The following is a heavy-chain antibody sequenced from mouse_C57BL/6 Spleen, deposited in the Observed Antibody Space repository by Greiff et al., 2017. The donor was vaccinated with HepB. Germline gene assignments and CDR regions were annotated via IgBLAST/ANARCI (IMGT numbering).Heavy chain of an antibody. J-gene: IGHJ3*01. Sequence: VQLQQSGPELVKPGASVKISCKASGYAFSSSWMNWVKQRPGKGLEWIGRIYPGDGDTNYNGKFKGKATLTADKSSSTAYMQLSSLTSEDSAVYFCARQLGRPAWFAYWGQGTLVTVSA. D-gene: IGHD4-1*02. CDR2: IYPGDGDT. CDR1: GYAFSSSW. CDR3: ARQLGRPAWFAY. V-gene: IGHV1-82*01.